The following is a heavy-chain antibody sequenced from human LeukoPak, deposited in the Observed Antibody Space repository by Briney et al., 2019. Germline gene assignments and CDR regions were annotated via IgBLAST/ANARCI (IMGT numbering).Heavy chain of an antibody. CDR1: GGSISSSSYY. Sequence: PSETLSLTCTVSGGSISSSSYYWGWIRQPPGKGLEWIGSIYYSGSTYYNPSLKIKSRVTISVDTSKNQFSLKLSSVTAADTAVYYCARDAQQLVRGDYFDYWGQGTLVTVSS. D-gene: IGHD6-13*01. CDR3: ARDAQQLVRGDYFDY. CDR2: IYYSGST. J-gene: IGHJ4*02. V-gene: IGHV4-39*07.